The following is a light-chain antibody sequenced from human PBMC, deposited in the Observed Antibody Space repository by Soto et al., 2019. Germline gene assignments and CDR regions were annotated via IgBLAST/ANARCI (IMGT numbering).Light chain of an antibody. J-gene: IGKJ3*01. CDR3: QQYGSFT. CDR2: GAS. Sequence: EFVLTQSPGTLSLSPGESATLSCRASQSVSSTYLAWYQQKPGQPPRLLIYGASTRATGIPDRFSGSGSGTDFTLTISRLEPEDFAVYYCQQYGSFTFGPGTKVDIK. CDR1: QSVSSTY. V-gene: IGKV3-20*01.